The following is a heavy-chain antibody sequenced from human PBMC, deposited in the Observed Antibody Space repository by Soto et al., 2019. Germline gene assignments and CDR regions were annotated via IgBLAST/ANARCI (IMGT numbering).Heavy chain of an antibody. J-gene: IGHJ3*02. CDR3: AKGVEHSTADAFET. CDR1: GFTFTTSS. D-gene: IGHD5-18*01. V-gene: IGHV3-23*01. CDR2: ISGNGYTT. Sequence: EVQVLESGGDLVQPGGSLRLTCAVSGFTFTTSSINWVSQAPGKGLEWVSSISGNGYTTYYADSVTGRFTISTDNYKSTVFLQMNSLRVEDTALYYCAKGVEHSTADAFETWGQGTMVTVSS.